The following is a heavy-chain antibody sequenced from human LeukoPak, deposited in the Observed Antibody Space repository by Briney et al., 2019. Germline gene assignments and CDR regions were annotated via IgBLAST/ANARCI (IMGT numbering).Heavy chain of an antibody. CDR2: IYTSGST. CDR3: ACSSPGEDYFDY. D-gene: IGHD2-15*01. J-gene: IGHJ4*02. V-gene: IGHV4-61*02. CDR1: GGSISSGSYY. Sequence: SETLSLTCTVSGGSISSGSYYWSWIRQPAGKGLEWIGRIYTSGSTNYNPSLKSRVTISVDTSKNQFSLKLSSVTAADTAVYYCACSSPGEDYFDYWGQGTLVTVSS.